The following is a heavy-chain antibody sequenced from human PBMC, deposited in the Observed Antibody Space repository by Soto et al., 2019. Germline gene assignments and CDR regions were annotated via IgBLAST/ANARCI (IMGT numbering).Heavy chain of an antibody. V-gene: IGHV4-31*03. D-gene: IGHD1-7*01. J-gene: IGHJ3*02. CDR2: IYYSGST. CDR3: ARGRELELSRGAFDI. CDR1: GGSISSGGYY. Sequence: SETLSLTCTVSGGSISSGGYYWSWIRQHPGKGLEWIGYIYYSGSTYYNPSLKSRVTISVDTSKNQFSLKLSSVTAADTAVYYCARGRELELSRGAFDIWGQGTMVTV.